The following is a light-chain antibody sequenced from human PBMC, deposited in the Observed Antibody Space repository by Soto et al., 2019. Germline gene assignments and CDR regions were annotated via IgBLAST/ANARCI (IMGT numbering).Light chain of an antibody. CDR2: DTS. Sequence: QAVVTQEPSLTVSPGGTATLTCGSSTGAVTSGHYPYWFQQKPGQAPRTLIYDTSNKHSWTPARFSGSLLGGKAALTLSGAQPEDEAEYYCLRSYSGAYVVFGGVTKLTVL. J-gene: IGLJ2*01. V-gene: IGLV7-46*01. CDR1: TGAVTSGHY. CDR3: LRSYSGAYVV.